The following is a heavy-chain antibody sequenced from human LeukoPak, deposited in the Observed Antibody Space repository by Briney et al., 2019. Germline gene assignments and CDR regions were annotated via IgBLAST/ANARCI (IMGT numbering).Heavy chain of an antibody. J-gene: IGHJ5*02. Sequence: PSETLSLTCTVSGGSISRGGYYWSWIRQHPGKGLEWIGYIYYSGSTYYNPSLKSRVTISVDTSKNQFSLKLSSVTAADTAVYYCAREPAARPNWFDPWGQGTLVTVSS. CDR1: GGSISRGGYY. V-gene: IGHV4-31*03. D-gene: IGHD2-2*01. CDR3: AREPAARPNWFDP. CDR2: IYYSGST.